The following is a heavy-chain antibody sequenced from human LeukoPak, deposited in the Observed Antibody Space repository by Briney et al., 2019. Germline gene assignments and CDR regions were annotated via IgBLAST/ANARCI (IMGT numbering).Heavy chain of an antibody. CDR2: TDCRSKWYN. D-gene: IGHD4-17*01. J-gene: IGHJ6*02. Sequence: SQTLSLTCAISGDSVSSNSAAWIWIRQSPSRGLEWVGRTDCRSKWYNDYAVSVKGRITINPDTSKNQFSLQLNSVTPEDTAVYYCARDVYQATVSNRGMDVWGQGTTVTVSS. CDR1: GDSVSSNSAA. CDR3: ARDVYQATVSNRGMDV. V-gene: IGHV6-1*01.